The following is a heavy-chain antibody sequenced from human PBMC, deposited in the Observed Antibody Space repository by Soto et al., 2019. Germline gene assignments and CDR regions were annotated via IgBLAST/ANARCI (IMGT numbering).Heavy chain of an antibody. V-gene: IGHV3-30-3*01. Sequence: GGSLRLSCAASGLTFSSYAMHWVRQAPGKGLEWVAVISYDGSNKYYADSVKCRFTISRDNSKNTLYLQMNSLRAEDTAVYYCARVRSSSWYRDYYYGMDVWSQGTTVTVSS. CDR2: ISYDGSNK. CDR3: ARVRSSSWYRDYYYGMDV. D-gene: IGHD6-13*01. CDR1: GLTFSSYA. J-gene: IGHJ6*02.